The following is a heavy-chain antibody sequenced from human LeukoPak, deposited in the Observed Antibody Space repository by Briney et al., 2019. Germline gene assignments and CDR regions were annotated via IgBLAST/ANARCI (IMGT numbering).Heavy chain of an antibody. Sequence: SETLSLTCTVSGGSISSSSYYWGWIRQPPGKGLEWIGSIYYSGSTYYSPSLKSRVTISVDTSKNQFSLKLSSVTAADTAVYYCARDRPYDSSGYYFSFLYYYYMDVWGKGTTVTVSS. CDR2: IYYSGST. D-gene: IGHD3-22*01. J-gene: IGHJ6*03. V-gene: IGHV4-39*07. CDR1: GGSISSSSYY. CDR3: ARDRPYDSSGYYFSFLYYYYMDV.